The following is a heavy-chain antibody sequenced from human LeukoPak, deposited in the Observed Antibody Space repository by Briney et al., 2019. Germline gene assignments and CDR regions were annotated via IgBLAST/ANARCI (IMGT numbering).Heavy chain of an antibody. CDR2: IYYSGST. V-gene: IGHV4-39*07. Sequence: KPSETLSLTCTVSGGSISSSSYYWGWIRQPPGKGLEWIGSIYYSGSTYYNPSLKSRVTISVDTSKNQFSLKLSSVTAADTAVYYCARVGVMITFGGVIVPNWFDPWGQGTLVTVSS. D-gene: IGHD3-16*02. CDR3: ARVGVMITFGGVIVPNWFDP. J-gene: IGHJ5*02. CDR1: GGSISSSSYY.